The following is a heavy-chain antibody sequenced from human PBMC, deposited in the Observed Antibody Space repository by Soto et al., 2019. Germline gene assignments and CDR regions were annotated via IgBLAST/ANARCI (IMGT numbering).Heavy chain of an antibody. CDR3: ARVRSYSYGQGYGMDV. CDR2: ISSSSGYI. CDR1: GFTFSTYS. J-gene: IGHJ6*02. Sequence: LRXSCAASGFTFSTYSMNWXRQAPGKGLEWASSISSSSGYIYYADSVKGRFTISRDDAKNSLSLQMNSLRAEDTAVYYCARVRSYSYGQGYGMDVWGQGTTVTAP. D-gene: IGHD5-18*01. V-gene: IGHV3-21*01.